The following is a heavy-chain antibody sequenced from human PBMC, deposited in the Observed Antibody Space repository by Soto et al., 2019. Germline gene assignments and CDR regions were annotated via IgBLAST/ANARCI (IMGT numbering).Heavy chain of an antibody. Sequence: EVQLVESGGGLVKPGGSLRLSCAASGFTFSNVWMNWVRQAPGKGLEWVGRIKSKTDGGTTDYAAPVKGRFTISRDESTDTLYRQMNRLKTADTAVYYCTPLALKYSSGWYEFSDWGQGTLVTVSS. J-gene: IGHJ4*02. CDR2: IKSKTDGGTT. V-gene: IGHV3-15*07. CDR1: GFTFSNVW. D-gene: IGHD6-19*01. CDR3: TPLALKYSSGWYEFSD.